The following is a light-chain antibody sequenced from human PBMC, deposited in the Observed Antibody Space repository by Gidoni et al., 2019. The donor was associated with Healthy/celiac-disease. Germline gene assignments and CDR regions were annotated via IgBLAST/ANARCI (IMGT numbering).Light chain of an antibody. CDR2: EVS. Sequence: HSALPQPASVSGSPGQSITISCTGTSSDVGSYNLVSWYQQHPGKAPKLMIYEVSKRHSGVSNRFSGSKSGNTASLTISGLQAEDEADYYCCSYAGSSTWVFGTGTKVTVL. CDR1: SSDVGSYNL. V-gene: IGLV2-23*02. CDR3: CSYAGSSTWV. J-gene: IGLJ1*01.